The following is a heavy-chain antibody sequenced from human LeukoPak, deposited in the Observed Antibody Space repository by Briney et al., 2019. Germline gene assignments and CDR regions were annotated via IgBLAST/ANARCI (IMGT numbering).Heavy chain of an antibody. CDR2: IRDSDGSS. Sequence: PGGSLRLSCAASGFTVSSNYMSWVRQAPGKGLEWVSAIRDSDGSSYYADSVKGRFTISRDNSKNTLYLQMNGLRAEDTAVYYCARAAGDRIGYFDLWGRGTLVTVSS. D-gene: IGHD7-27*01. CDR1: GFTVSSNY. V-gene: IGHV3-53*01. J-gene: IGHJ2*01. CDR3: ARAAGDRIGYFDL.